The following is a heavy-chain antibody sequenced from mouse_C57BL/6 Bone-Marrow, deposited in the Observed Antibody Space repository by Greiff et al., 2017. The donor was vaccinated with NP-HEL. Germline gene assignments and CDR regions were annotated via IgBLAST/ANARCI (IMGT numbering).Heavy chain of an antibody. CDR1: GFTFSDAW. CDR3: TRRAGITTVPWFAY. Sequence: EVKLMESGGGLVQPGGSMKLSCAASGFTFSDAWMDWVRQSPEKGLEWVAEIRNKANNHATYYDESVKGRFTISRDDSKSSVYLQMNSLRAEDTGIYYCTRRAGITTVPWFAYWGQGTLVTVSA. D-gene: IGHD1-1*01. CDR2: IRNKANNHAT. J-gene: IGHJ3*01. V-gene: IGHV6-6*01.